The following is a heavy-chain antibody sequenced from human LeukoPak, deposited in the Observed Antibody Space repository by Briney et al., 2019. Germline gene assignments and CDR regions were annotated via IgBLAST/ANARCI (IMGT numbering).Heavy chain of an antibody. Sequence: SETLSLTCAVYGWSFSSYYWSWIRQAPGKGLEWIGEINHSGSTNYNPSHKSRVTISVDTSKNQFSLKLRSVTAGDTAVYYCARGVSFQGYYYYYRMDVWGQGTTVTVS. CDR1: GWSFSSYY. V-gene: IGHV4-34*01. CDR3: ARGVSFQGYYYYYRMDV. D-gene: IGHD3-16*01. CDR2: INHSGST. J-gene: IGHJ6*02.